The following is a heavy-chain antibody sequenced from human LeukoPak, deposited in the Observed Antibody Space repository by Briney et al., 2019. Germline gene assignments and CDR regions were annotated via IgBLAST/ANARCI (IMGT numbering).Heavy chain of an antibody. Sequence: PSETLSLTCAVSGGSISSGGYSWSWIRQPPGKGLEWIGYIYHSGSTYYNPSLKSRVTISVDRSKNQFSLKLSSVTAADTAVYYCARVRSRYYDSSGYYLRHYFDYWGQGTLVTVSS. J-gene: IGHJ4*02. CDR1: GGSISSGGYS. V-gene: IGHV4-30-2*01. CDR2: IYHSGST. D-gene: IGHD3-22*01. CDR3: ARVRSRYYDSSGYYLRHYFDY.